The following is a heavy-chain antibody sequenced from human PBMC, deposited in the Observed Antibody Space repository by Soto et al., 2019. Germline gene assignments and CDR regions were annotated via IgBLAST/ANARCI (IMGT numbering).Heavy chain of an antibody. CDR1: GFTFTNYS. V-gene: IGHV3-23*01. J-gene: IGHJ4*02. D-gene: IGHD2-2*01. CDR3: AKRYCTTTGCVREIDY. CDR2: ISGSGGDT. Sequence: LRLSCAASGFTFTNYSMTWVRQAPWKGLEWVSTISGSGGDTYYADSIKGRFTISRDNSKNTLYLQMNSLRAVDTAVYYCAKRYCTTTGCVREIDYWGQGTLVTVSS.